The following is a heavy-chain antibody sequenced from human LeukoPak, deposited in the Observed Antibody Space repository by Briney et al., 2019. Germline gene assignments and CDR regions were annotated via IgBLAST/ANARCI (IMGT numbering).Heavy chain of an antibody. J-gene: IGHJ6*03. CDR1: GYTFTSYD. CDR2: MNPNSGNT. Sequence: ASVKVSCKASGYTFTSYDINWVRQATGQGLEWMGWMNPNSGNTGYAQKFQGRVTMTRNTSISTAYMELSSLRSEDTAVYYCARGSREVCSSTSCYTSRRHYYRDVWGKGTTVTVSS. V-gene: IGHV1-8*01. CDR3: ARGSREVCSSTSCYTSRRHYYRDV. D-gene: IGHD2-2*02.